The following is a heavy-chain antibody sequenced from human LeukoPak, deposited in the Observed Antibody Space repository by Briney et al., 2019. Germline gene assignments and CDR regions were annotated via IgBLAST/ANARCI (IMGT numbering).Heavy chain of an antibody. CDR1: GFTFSSYA. Sequence: TGGSLRLSCAASGFTFSSYAMSWVRQAPGKGLEWVSAISGSGGSTSYADSVKGRFTISRDNSKNTMFLQMNRLRAEDTAVYYCAKIDWSGVYWGQGTLVTVSS. V-gene: IGHV3-23*01. J-gene: IGHJ4*02. CDR2: ISGSGGST. CDR3: AKIDWSGVY. D-gene: IGHD3-9*01.